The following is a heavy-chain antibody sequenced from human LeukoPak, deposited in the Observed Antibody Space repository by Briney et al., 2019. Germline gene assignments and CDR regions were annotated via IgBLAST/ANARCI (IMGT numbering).Heavy chain of an antibody. CDR2: IYYSGST. J-gene: IGHJ5*02. CDR3: ARLITMVRGAPNWFDP. D-gene: IGHD3-10*01. V-gene: IGHV4-59*08. CDR1: GGSISSYY. Sequence: SSETLSLTCTVSGGSISSYYWSWIRQPPGKGLEWIGYIYYSGSTNYNPSLKSRVTISVDTSKNQFSLKLSSVTAADTAVYYCARLITMVRGAPNWFDPWGQGTLVTVSS.